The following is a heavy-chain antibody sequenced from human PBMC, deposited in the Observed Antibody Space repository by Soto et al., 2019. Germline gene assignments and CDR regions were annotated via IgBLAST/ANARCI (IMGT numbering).Heavy chain of an antibody. CDR1: GGSISSGDYY. D-gene: IGHD3-22*01. CDR3: ARDLVPYDSSGYYYYGMDV. V-gene: IGHV4-30-4*01. J-gene: IGHJ6*02. Sequence: SETLSLTCTVSGGSISSGDYYWSWIRQPPGKGLEWIGYIYYSGSTYYNPSLKSRVTISVDTSKNQFSLKLSSVTAADTAVYYCARDLVPYDSSGYYYYGMDVWGQGTTVTVSS. CDR2: IYYSGST.